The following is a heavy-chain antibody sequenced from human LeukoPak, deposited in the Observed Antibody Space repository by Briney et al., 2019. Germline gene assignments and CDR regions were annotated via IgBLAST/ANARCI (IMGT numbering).Heavy chain of an antibody. D-gene: IGHD2-15*01. Sequence: ASVKVSCKASGYTFTDYYMHWVRQAPGQGLEWMGWISPNSGDTNSAQKFQGRVTMTRDTSISTAYMEVSRLTSDDTAVYYCAREGRGWAFDIWGQGTMVTVSS. CDR2: ISPNSGDT. CDR3: AREGRGWAFDI. CDR1: GYTFTDYY. J-gene: IGHJ3*02. V-gene: IGHV1-2*02.